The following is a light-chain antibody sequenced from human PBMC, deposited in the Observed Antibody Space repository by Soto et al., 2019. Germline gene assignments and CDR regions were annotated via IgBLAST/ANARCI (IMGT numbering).Light chain of an antibody. J-gene: IGKJ1*01. CDR1: QYLSRN. CDR3: QQSDYWPRT. V-gene: IGKV3-15*01. Sequence: EIVMTQSPATLSVSPGQRATLSCRASQYLSRNLVWYQQKAGQAPRLLIYGASTRAAGVPARFSGSGSGTEFTLTISSLQSEDIAVYYCQQSDYWPRTFGQGTKVDIK. CDR2: GAS.